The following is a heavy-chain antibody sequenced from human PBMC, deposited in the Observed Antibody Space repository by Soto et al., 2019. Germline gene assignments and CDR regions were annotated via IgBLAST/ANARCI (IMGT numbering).Heavy chain of an antibody. D-gene: IGHD3-3*01. J-gene: IGHJ2*01. CDR1: GGSVSSGSYY. CDR2: IHYSGTT. Sequence: QVQLQESGPGLVKPSETLSLTCSVSGGSVSSGSYYWNWILQPPGEGLEWIGYIHYSGTTNYNPPLKSRVTISLDTSKNQFSLRLRSVTAADTAVFYCASAPYQTSGYGSYPFDLWGRGTLVTVSS. V-gene: IGHV4-61*01. CDR3: ASAPYQTSGYGSYPFDL.